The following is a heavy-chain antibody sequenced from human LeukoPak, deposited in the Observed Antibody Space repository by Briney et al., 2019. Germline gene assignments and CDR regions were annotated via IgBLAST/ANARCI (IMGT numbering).Heavy chain of an antibody. CDR1: GGSFSGYY. J-gene: IGHJ4*02. Sequence: PSETLSLTCAVYGGSFSGYYWSWIRQPPGKGLEWIGEINHSGSTNYNPSLKSRVTISVDTSKNQFSLKLSSVTAADTAVYYCARGSNSSSPFDYWGQGTLVTVSS. V-gene: IGHV4-34*01. CDR2: INHSGST. D-gene: IGHD6-13*01. CDR3: ARGSNSSSPFDY.